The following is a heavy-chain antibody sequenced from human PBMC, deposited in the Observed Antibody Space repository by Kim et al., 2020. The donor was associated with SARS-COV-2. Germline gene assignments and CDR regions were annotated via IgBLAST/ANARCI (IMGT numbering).Heavy chain of an antibody. J-gene: IGHJ4*02. D-gene: IGHD6-13*01. CDR2: INPSGGST. Sequence: ASVKVSCKASGYTFTSYYMHWVRQAPGQGLEWMGIINPSGGSTSYAQKFQGRVTMTRDTSTSTVYMELSSLRSEDTAVYYCARGSSEYSSSWYVEDYWGQGTLVTVSS. CDR3: ARGSSEYSSSWYVEDY. V-gene: IGHV1-46*01. CDR1: GYTFTSYY.